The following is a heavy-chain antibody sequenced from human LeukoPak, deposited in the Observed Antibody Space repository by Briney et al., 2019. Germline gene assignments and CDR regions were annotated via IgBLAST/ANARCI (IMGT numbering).Heavy chain of an antibody. Sequence: SETLSLTCAVYGGSFSGYYWSWIRQPPGKGLEWIGEINHGGSTNYNPSLKRRVTISVDTSKNQYSLKLGSVTAADTAVYYCARGAIDLFDYWGQGTLVTVSS. D-gene: IGHD2-2*02. V-gene: IGHV4-34*01. J-gene: IGHJ4*02. CDR2: INHGGST. CDR3: ARGAIDLFDY. CDR1: GGSFSGYY.